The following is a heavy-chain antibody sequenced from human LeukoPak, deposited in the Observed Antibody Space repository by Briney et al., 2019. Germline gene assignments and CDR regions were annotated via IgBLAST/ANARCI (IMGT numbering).Heavy chain of an antibody. CDR2: IDGTSRTI. CDR1: GFTFSSYA. Sequence: GGSLRLSCAASGFTFSSYAMSWVRQAPGKGLEWVSYIDGTSRTIYYADSVKGRFTISRDNAKNSLYLQMNSLRDEDTAVYYCARSGYSYGFSNWFDPWGQGTLVTVSS. J-gene: IGHJ5*02. D-gene: IGHD5-18*01. V-gene: IGHV3-48*02. CDR3: ARSGYSYGFSNWFDP.